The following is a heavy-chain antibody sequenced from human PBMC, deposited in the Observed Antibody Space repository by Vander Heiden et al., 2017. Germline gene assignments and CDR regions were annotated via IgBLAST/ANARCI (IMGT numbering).Heavy chain of an antibody. CDR3: ARTPRSHNVRGTVITAPGNEGRWFDP. D-gene: IGHD6-13*01. V-gene: IGHV3-7*01. CDR1: GFTVSISW. CDR2: IKEEGSEK. J-gene: IGHJ5*02. Sequence: PLVGPGGGLVQPGGSPILSCAASGFTVSISWMCWVRQAAGKGLEGVARIKEEGSEKYYVDTVKGRFTISRNNAKNSRYLQMNSLRAEDTAVYYCARTPRSHNVRGTVITAPGNEGRWFDPWGQGTLVTVSS.